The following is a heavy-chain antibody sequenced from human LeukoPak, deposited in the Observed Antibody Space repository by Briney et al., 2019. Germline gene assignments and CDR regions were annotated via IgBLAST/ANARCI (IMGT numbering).Heavy chain of an antibody. V-gene: IGHV3-15*01. J-gene: IGHJ3*02. CDR2: IKSKTDGGTT. Sequence: GGSLRLSCAASGFTFSRFWMNWVRQAPGKGLEWVGRIKSKTDGGTTDYAAPVKGRFTISRDDSKNTLYLQMNSLKTEDTAVYYCTTVWNCGGDCSDAFDIWGQGTMVTVSS. CDR1: GFTFSRFW. D-gene: IGHD2-21*02. CDR3: TTVWNCGGDCSDAFDI.